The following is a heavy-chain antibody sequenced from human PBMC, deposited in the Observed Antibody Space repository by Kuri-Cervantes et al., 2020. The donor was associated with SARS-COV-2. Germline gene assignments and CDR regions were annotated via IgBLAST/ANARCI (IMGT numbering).Heavy chain of an antibody. Sequence: GESLKISCAASGFTFSTYWMSWVRQAPGKGLEWVANIKQDGSEKYYVDSVKGRFTISRDNAKNSLYLQMNSLRAEDTAVYYCAREGAYDFWSIDYWGQGTLVTVSS. V-gene: IGHV3-7*01. CDR3: AREGAYDFWSIDY. CDR1: GFTFSTYW. D-gene: IGHD3-3*01. CDR2: IKQDGSEK. J-gene: IGHJ4*02.